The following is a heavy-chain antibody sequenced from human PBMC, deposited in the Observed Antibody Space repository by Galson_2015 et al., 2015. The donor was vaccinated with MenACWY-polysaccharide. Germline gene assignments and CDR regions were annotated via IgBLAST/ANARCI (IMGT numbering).Heavy chain of an antibody. CDR1: GFTFSSYA. CDR2: ISFSGGHR. Sequence: LRLSCAASGFTFSSYAMTWVRQAPGKGLQWVSAISFSGGHRHYADSVKGRFTISRDNSKDTVYLQMDNLRAEDTAVYYCGKVAGFCSDATCYADYWGQGTLVTVSS. CDR3: GKVAGFCSDATCYADY. D-gene: IGHD2-15*01. J-gene: IGHJ4*02. V-gene: IGHV3-23*01.